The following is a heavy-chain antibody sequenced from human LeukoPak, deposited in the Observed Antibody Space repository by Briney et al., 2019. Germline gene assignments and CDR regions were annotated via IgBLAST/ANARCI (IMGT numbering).Heavy chain of an antibody. D-gene: IGHD1-7*01. Sequence: PSETLSLTCTVSGGSMSPYYWNWIRQAPGRGLEWIGYVFYSGNTYYNPPLRGRVTISIDTSKSQFSLNLSSVTAADTAVYFCAKGTRFDPWGQGTLVTVSS. V-gene: IGHV4-59*01. CDR3: AKGTRFDP. J-gene: IGHJ5*02. CDR2: VFYSGNT. CDR1: GGSMSPYY.